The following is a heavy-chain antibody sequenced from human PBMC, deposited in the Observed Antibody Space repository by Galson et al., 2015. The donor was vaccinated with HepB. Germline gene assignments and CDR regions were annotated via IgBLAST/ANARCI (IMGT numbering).Heavy chain of an antibody. J-gene: IGHJ6*03. CDR3: ARGVAISDYYFMDV. V-gene: IGHV1-18*01. D-gene: IGHD2-15*01. Sequence: SVKVSCKASGYTFSAYGITWVRQAPGQGLEWMGWISTYNGNTTYAQKLQGRVTMTTDTSTSTAYMELENLKSDDTAVYYCARGVAISDYYFMDVWGKGTTVTVYS. CDR2: ISTYNGNT. CDR1: GYTFSAYG.